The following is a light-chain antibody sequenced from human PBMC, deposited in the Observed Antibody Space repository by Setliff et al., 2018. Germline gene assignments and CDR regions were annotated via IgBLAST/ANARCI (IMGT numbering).Light chain of an antibody. CDR3: CSYAGSYTVRYV. V-gene: IGLV2-11*01. CDR1: SSDVGGYNY. J-gene: IGLJ1*01. Sequence: QSALTQPRSVSGSPGQSVTISCTGTSSDVGGYNYVSWYQQHPGKAPKLMIYDVSKRPSGVPDRFSGSKSGNTASLTISGLQAEDEADYYCCSYAGSYTVRYVFGTGTKVTVL. CDR2: DVS.